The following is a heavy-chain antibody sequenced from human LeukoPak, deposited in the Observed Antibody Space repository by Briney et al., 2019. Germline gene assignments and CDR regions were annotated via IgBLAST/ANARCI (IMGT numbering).Heavy chain of an antibody. CDR2: IYYAGST. CDR1: GGSISSGDYY. CDR3: ARTDASSPFDP. J-gene: IGHJ5*02. D-gene: IGHD6-13*01. Sequence: SQTLSLTCTVSGGSISSGDYYWSWLRQSQGKGLEWIGYIYYAGSTKYNATLKRRLTISLDTSKNQFSPEVYSMTAADTAVYYCARTDASSPFDPWGQGTLVTVSS. V-gene: IGHV4-30-4*08.